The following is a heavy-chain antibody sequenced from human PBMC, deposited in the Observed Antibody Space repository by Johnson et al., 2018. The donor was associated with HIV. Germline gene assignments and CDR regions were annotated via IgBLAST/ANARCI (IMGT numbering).Heavy chain of an antibody. CDR1: GFTFGTYW. CDR2: INQDGSET. CDR3: ARPPAYLYKAAFSI. Sequence: VQLVESGGGLVQPGESLRLSCVVSGFTFGTYWMAWVRQAPGKGLEWVANINQDGSETYYVGSVKGRFTISRDNAKNSLFLQMDSLRAEDTAVYFCARPPAYLYKAAFSIWGQGTMVTVSS. V-gene: IGHV3-7*05. J-gene: IGHJ3*02. D-gene: IGHD3-16*02.